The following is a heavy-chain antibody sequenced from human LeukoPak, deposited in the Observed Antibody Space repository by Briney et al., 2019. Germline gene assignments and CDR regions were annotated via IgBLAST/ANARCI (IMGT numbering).Heavy chain of an antibody. CDR3: ARYEHQSSNFDY. Sequence: PSETLSLTCAVSGGSISSSNWWSWVRQPPGKGLEWIGEIYHSGSTNYNPSLKSRVSISVDKSKNQFSLKLSSVTAADTAVYYCARYEHQSSNFDYWGQGTLVTVSS. J-gene: IGHJ4*02. CDR1: GGSISSSNW. D-gene: IGHD1/OR15-1a*01. CDR2: IYHSGST. V-gene: IGHV4-4*02.